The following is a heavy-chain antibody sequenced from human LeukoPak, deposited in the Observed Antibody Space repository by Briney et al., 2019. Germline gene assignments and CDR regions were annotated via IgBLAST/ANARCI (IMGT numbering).Heavy chain of an antibody. V-gene: IGHV3-30*02. CDR1: GFTFSSYW. J-gene: IGHJ4*02. D-gene: IGHD6-6*01. CDR2: IRYDGSNK. CDR3: AKDLKYSSSSDFDY. Sequence: GGSLRLSCAASGFTFSSYWMSWVRQAPGKGLEWVAFIRYDGSNKYYADSVKGRFTISRDNSKNTLYLQMNSLRAEDTAVYYCAKDLKYSSSSDFDYWGQGTLVTVSS.